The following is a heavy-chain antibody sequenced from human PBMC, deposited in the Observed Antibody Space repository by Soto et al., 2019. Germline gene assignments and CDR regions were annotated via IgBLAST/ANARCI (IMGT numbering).Heavy chain of an antibody. D-gene: IGHD6-13*01. Sequence: GGSLRLSCVGSGFSFSSYAMNWVRQAPGQGLEWVSGISGSGGTTFYADSVKGRFTISRDNSKDTLYLQMNSLRAEDTAVYYCAKDLGYTSSWYYALHIWGQGTMVTVSS. J-gene: IGHJ3*02. CDR1: GFSFSSYA. CDR3: AKDLGYTSSWYYALHI. V-gene: IGHV3-23*01. CDR2: ISGSGGTT.